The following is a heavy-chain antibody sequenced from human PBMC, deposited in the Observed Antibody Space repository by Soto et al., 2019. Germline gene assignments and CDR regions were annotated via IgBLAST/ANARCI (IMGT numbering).Heavy chain of an antibody. CDR1: GYTFTNYG. D-gene: IGHD4-17*01. Sequence: QVQLVQSGAEVKKPGASVKVSCKASGYTFTNYGFSWVRQAPGQGLEWMGWISAYNGNTNYAQNLQGRVTMTTDTSTSTVYMELRSLRSDDTAVYYCSSCTTVGFPFDSWGQGTLVTVSS. CDR2: ISAYNGNT. V-gene: IGHV1-18*01. CDR3: SSCTTVGFPFDS. J-gene: IGHJ4*02.